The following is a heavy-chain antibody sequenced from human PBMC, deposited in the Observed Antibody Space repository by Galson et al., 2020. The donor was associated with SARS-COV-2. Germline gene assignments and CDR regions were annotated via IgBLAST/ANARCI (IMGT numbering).Heavy chain of an antibody. Sequence: SETLSLTCTVSGGSLSSGDYSWSWLRQPPGKGLEWIGYIYYSGSAYYNPSLKSRVTISVDTSTDQFSLKLSSVTAADTAVYYCARADGSQTFKSDFWGQGTLVTVSS. V-gene: IGHV4-30-4*01. CDR2: IYYSGSA. D-gene: IGHD3-10*01. J-gene: IGHJ4*02. CDR1: GGSLSSGDYS. CDR3: ARADGSQTFKSDF.